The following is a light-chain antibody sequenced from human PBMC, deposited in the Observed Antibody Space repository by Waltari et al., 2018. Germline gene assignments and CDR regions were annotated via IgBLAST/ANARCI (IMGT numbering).Light chain of an antibody. CDR3: QKYNSAPALT. CDR2: AAS. J-gene: IGKJ4*01. CDR1: QGISNY. V-gene: IGKV1-27*01. Sequence: DIQMTQSTSSLSASVGDSVTITCRASQGISNYLAWYQQKPGKVPKLLIYAASTSQSGVPSRFSGSGSGTDFALTISSLQPEDVATYYCQKYNSAPALTFGGGTKVEIK.